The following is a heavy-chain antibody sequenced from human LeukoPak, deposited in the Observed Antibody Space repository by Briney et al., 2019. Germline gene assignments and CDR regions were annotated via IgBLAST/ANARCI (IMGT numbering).Heavy chain of an antibody. J-gene: IGHJ4*02. Sequence: SGTLSLTCGVSGGSISSTNWWSWVRQPPGQGLEWIGEISLSGVTNYNPSLKSRVTMSLDRSENHLSLTPTSVTAADTAVYYCSRESGAFSPFGYWGQGTLVTVSS. CDR1: GGSISSTNW. CDR3: SRESGAFSPFGY. D-gene: IGHD1-26*01. CDR2: ISLSGVT. V-gene: IGHV4-4*02.